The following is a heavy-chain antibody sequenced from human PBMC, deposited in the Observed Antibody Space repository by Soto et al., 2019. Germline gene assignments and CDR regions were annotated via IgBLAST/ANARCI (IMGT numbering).Heavy chain of an antibody. CDR2: ISGSGGST. D-gene: IGHD3-22*01. Sequence: GGSLRLSCAASGFTFSSYAMSWVRQAPGKGLEWVSAISGSGGSTYYADSVKGRFTISRDNSKNTLYLQMNSLRAEDTAVYYCAKAPAPFYSYDSSGYYCERPFFLDYWGQGTLVTVSS. V-gene: IGHV3-23*01. CDR3: AKAPAPFYSYDSSGYYCERPFFLDY. J-gene: IGHJ4*02. CDR1: GFTFSSYA.